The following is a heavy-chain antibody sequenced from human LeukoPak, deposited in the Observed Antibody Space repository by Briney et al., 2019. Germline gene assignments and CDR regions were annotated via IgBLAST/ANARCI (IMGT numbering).Heavy chain of an antibody. CDR2: ISAYNGDT. CDR3: AGPLTYYYDSNGRYAFEI. Sequence: ASVKVSFTTSGYRFSSYGIIWVRQAPGQGLEWMGWISAYNGDTNSAQKFQGRVTMTTDTSASTAYMELRSLRSDDTAVYYCAGPLTYYYDSNGRYAFEIWGQGTMVAVSS. D-gene: IGHD3-22*01. CDR1: GYRFSSYG. J-gene: IGHJ3*02. V-gene: IGHV1-18*01.